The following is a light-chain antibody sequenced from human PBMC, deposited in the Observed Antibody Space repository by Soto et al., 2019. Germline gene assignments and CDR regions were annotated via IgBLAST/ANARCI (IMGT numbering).Light chain of an antibody. CDR2: DAS. J-gene: IGKJ4*01. Sequence: DSKMTRSPSTLYQYIKDRVTITWRASQSISSWLAWYQQKPGKAPKLLIYDASSLESGVPSRFSGSGSGTEFTLTISSLQADDFATYCCQQYNIYLTFGGGTNVDI. CDR3: QQYNIYLT. CDR1: QSISSW. V-gene: IGKV1-5*01.